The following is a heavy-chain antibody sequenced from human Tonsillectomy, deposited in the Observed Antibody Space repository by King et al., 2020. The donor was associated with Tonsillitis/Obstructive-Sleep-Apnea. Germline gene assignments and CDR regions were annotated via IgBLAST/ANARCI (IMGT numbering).Heavy chain of an antibody. V-gene: IGHV3-7*01. Sequence: VQLVESGGGLVQPGGSLRLSCAASGFTFSSYWMSWVRQAPGKGLEWVASIKQDGSEKYYVDSVKGRFTISRDNAKNSLYLQMNSLRAEDTAVYYCARLRGSGSYFTYYYYYMDIWGKGTTVTLSS. CDR2: IKQDGSEK. CDR1: GFTFSSYW. J-gene: IGHJ6*03. D-gene: IGHD3-10*01. CDR3: ARLRGSGSYFTYYYYYMDI.